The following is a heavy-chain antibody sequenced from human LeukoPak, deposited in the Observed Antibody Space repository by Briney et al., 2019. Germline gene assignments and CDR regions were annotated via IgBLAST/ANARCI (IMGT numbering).Heavy chain of an antibody. CDR2: IYYSGST. V-gene: IGHV4-59*01. J-gene: IGHJ6*03. Sequence: PSETLSLTCTVSGGSISSYYWNWIRQPPGKGLEWIGYIYYSGSTNYNPSLKSRVTISVDTSKNQFSLKLSSVTAADTAVYYCARDHFWSGYYKQDYYYYYMGVWGKGTTVTVSS. CDR1: GGSISSYY. CDR3: ARDHFWSGYYKQDYYYYYMGV. D-gene: IGHD3-3*02.